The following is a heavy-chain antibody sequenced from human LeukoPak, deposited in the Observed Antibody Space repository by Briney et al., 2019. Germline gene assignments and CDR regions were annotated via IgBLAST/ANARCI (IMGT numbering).Heavy chain of an antibody. D-gene: IGHD3-9*01. CDR2: ISAYNGNK. CDR1: GYTFTSYG. V-gene: IGHV1-18*01. Sequence: ASVKDSCNASGYTFTSYGISWVRQAPGEGLEWMGWISAYNGNKNYAQKLQGRVTMTTDTSTSTAYMELRSLRSDDTAVYYCARANFDWSNDAFDIWGQGTMVTVSS. CDR3: ARANFDWSNDAFDI. J-gene: IGHJ3*02.